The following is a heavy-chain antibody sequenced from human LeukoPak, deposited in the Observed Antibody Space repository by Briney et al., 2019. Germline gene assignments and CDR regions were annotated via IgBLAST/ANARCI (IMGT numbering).Heavy chain of an antibody. Sequence: SETLSLTCGVSGGSISSTNWWSWVRQPPGKGLEWVACLSHAGNTWYNPSLESRLSISVDTSKNQFSLKFSSVTAADTALYWCARHNAPRRVGFDFWGQGILVTVSS. V-gene: IGHV4-4*01. CDR1: GGSISSTNW. J-gene: IGHJ4*02. CDR2: LSHAGNT. CDR3: ARHNAPRRVGFDF. D-gene: IGHD2-2*01.